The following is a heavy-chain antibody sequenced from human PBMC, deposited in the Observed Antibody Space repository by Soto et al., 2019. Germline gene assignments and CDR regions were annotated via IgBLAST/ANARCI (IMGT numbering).Heavy chain of an antibody. D-gene: IGHD3-10*01. J-gene: IGHJ6*02. CDR3: ARDRVTMVRGVIPHYYYYGMDV. V-gene: IGHV4-59*01. Sequence: SETLSLTCTVSGGSISSYYWSWIRQPPGKGLEWIGYIYYSGSTNYNPSLKSRVTISVDTSKNQFPLKLSSVTAADTAVYYCARDRVTMVRGVIPHYYYYGMDVWGQGTTVTVSS. CDR1: GGSISSYY. CDR2: IYYSGST.